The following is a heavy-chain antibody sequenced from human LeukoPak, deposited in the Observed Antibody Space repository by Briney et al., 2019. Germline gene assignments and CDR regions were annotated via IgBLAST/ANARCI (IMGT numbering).Heavy chain of an antibody. Sequence: RGSLRLSCAASGFTFSSYSMNWVRQAPGKGLEWVSYISSSSSTIYYADSVKGRFTISRDNAKNSLYLQMNSLRAEDTAVYYCARVPTRLYSSSLYLDYWGQGTLVTVSS. CDR1: GFTFSSYS. CDR2: ISSSSSTI. CDR3: ARVPTRLYSSSLYLDY. D-gene: IGHD6-6*01. J-gene: IGHJ4*02. V-gene: IGHV3-48*01.